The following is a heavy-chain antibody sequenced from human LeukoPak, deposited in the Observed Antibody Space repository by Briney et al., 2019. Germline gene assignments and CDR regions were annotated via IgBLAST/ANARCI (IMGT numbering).Heavy chain of an antibody. CDR2: ISWNGGSI. CDR3: AKGTYSSGYYFIDY. V-gene: IGHV3-9*01. D-gene: IGHD3-22*01. J-gene: IGHJ4*02. Sequence: GGSLRLSCAASGFTFDDYAMHWVRQAPGKGLEWVSGISWNGGSIAYADSVKGRFTISRDNAKNSLSLQMNSLRAEDTALYYCAKGTYSSGYYFIDYWGQVTLVTVSS. CDR1: GFTFDDYA.